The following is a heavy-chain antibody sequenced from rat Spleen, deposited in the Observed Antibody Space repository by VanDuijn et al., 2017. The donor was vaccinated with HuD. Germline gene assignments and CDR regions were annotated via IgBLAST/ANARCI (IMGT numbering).Heavy chain of an antibody. D-gene: IGHD1-11*01. V-gene: IGHV5-29*01. CDR2: IIYDSSRT. Sequence: EVQLVESGGGLVQPGRSLKLSCAASGFTYSNYVMAWVRQAPKKGLEWVAAIIYDSSRTYYRDSVKGRFTISRDNAKNTLYLQMDSLRSEDTATYYCTRHRGGSLYFDFWGQGVMVTVSS. CDR1: GFTYSNYV. J-gene: IGHJ2*01. CDR3: TRHRGGSLYFDF.